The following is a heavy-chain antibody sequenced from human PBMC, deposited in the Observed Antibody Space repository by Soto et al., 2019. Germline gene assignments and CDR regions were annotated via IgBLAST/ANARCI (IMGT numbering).Heavy chain of an antibody. CDR2: IITLFGTS. V-gene: IGHV1-69*13. CDR1: GGTFSSHS. D-gene: IGHD2-21*02. J-gene: IGHJ4*02. Sequence: ASVKVSCKASGGTFSSHSINWVRQAPGQGLEWMGGIITLFGTSNYAQNFQGRVTITADQSTSTAYMELNSLTSDDTAVYYCAREVGYGDFSAALLDWGQGTLVTVSS. CDR3: AREVGYGDFSAALLD.